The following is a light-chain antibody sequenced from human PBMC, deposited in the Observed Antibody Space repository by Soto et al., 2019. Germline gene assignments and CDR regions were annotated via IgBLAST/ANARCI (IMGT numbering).Light chain of an antibody. CDR1: QDISNY. J-gene: IGKJ5*01. Sequence: IHMIQSPSSLSSSVGDRVTITCQASQDISNYLNWYQQKLGKAPKLLIYDASNLETGVPSRFSGSGSGTDFTFTISSLQPEDIATYYCQQYSHLITFGQGTRLEIK. CDR3: QQYSHLIT. V-gene: IGKV1-33*01. CDR2: DAS.